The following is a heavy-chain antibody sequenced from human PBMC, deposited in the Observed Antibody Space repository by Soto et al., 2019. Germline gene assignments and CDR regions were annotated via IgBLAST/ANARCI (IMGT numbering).Heavy chain of an antibody. D-gene: IGHD4-17*01. Sequence: SVKVSCKASGGTFSSYAISWVRQAPGQGLEWMGGIIHIFGTANYAQKFQGRVTITADESTSTAYMELSSLIFEDTAVYYCARSLYGDYFDYWGQGTLVTVS. CDR3: ARSLYGDYFDY. V-gene: IGHV1-69*13. J-gene: IGHJ4*02. CDR1: GGTFSSYA. CDR2: IIHIFGTA.